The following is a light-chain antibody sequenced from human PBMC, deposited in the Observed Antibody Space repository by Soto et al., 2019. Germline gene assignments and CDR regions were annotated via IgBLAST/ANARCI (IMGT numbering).Light chain of an antibody. CDR2: GAS. CDR3: QQYGSSPWT. Sequence: TQSPSTLSASPLEIATLSCRASQSVSSNLAWYQQKPGQAPRLLIYGASSRATGIPDRFSGSGSGTDFTLTISRLEPEDFAVYYCQQYGSSPWTFGQGTKVDIK. CDR1: QSVSSN. J-gene: IGKJ1*01. V-gene: IGKV3-20*01.